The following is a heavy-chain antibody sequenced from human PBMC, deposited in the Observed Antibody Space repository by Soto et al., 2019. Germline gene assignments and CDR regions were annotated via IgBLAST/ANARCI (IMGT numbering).Heavy chain of an antibody. V-gene: IGHV3-9*01. Sequence: EVQLVESGGGLVQPGRSLRLSCVGSGFTFEDYVMHWVRQVPGKGLEWVSHISWDGYSIGYAVSVRGRFTISRDNAKNSLVLQMNSLRPEDTALYYCARSWSGSTSGRVDVWGQGTTVTVSS. CDR3: ARSWSGSTSGRVDV. J-gene: IGHJ6*02. D-gene: IGHD3-3*01. CDR2: ISWDGYSI. CDR1: GFTFEDYV.